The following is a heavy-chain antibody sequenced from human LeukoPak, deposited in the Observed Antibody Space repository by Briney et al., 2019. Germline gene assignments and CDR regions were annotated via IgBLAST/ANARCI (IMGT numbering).Heavy chain of an antibody. D-gene: IGHD2-2*01. CDR1: GFTFSSYW. CDR3: ARERSGSSCQDC. CDR2: LKQEGSEK. J-gene: IGHJ4*02. Sequence: GGSLSLSCAASGFTFSSYWMRWVRQAPGEGREWVAYLKQEGSEKSYVDSVKGRFTISRDNAKNSLYLQINSLRAEDTPVYYCARERSGSSCQDCWGRGTLVTVSS. V-gene: IGHV3-7*01.